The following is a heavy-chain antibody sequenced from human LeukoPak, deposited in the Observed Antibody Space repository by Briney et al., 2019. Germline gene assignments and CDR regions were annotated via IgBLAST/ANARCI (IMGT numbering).Heavy chain of an antibody. CDR2: INTNTGNP. CDR3: ARDRTVTMVRGVINSPPGY. V-gene: IGHV7-4-1*02. CDR1: GYTFTSYA. D-gene: IGHD3-10*01. Sequence: ASVKVPCKASGYTFTSYAMNWVRQAPGQGLEWMGWINTNTGNPTYAQGFTGRFVFSLDTSVSTAYLQISSLKAEDTAVYYCARDRTVTMVRGVINSPPGYWGQGTLVTVSS. J-gene: IGHJ4*02.